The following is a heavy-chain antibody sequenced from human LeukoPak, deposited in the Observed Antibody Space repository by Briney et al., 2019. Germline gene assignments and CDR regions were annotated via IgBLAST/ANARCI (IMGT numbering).Heavy chain of an antibody. V-gene: IGHV3-23*01. D-gene: IGHD5-18*01. CDR3: AKGYSYGYGAFDI. J-gene: IGHJ3*02. CDR1: GFTFSSYE. Sequence: LGGSLRLSCAASGFTFSSYEMNWVRQAPGKGLEWVSAISGSGGSTYYADSVKGRFTISRDNSKNTLYLQMNSLRAEDTAVYYCAKGYSYGYGAFDIWGQGTMVTVSS. CDR2: ISGSGGST.